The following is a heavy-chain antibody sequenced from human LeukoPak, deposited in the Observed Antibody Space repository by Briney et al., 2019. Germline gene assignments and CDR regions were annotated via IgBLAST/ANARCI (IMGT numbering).Heavy chain of an antibody. D-gene: IGHD7-27*01. CDR1: GFTFNSYN. Sequence: GGSLRLSCAASGFTFNSYNMNWDRQAPGKGLEWVSYISSSSSTIYYPDSVKGRFTISRDNAKNSLYLQMNSLRAEDTAVYYCARAPTGASGTNYFYYYMDVWGKGTTVTVSS. CDR3: ARAPTGASGTNYFYYYMDV. CDR2: ISSSSSTI. V-gene: IGHV3-48*01. J-gene: IGHJ6*03.